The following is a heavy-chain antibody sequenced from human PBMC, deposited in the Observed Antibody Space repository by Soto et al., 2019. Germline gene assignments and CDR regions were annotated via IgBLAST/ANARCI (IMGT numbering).Heavy chain of an antibody. D-gene: IGHD6-19*01. J-gene: IGHJ4*02. CDR2: ISYDGSNK. Sequence: PGGSLRLSCAASGFTFSSYGMHWVRQAPGKGLEWVAVISYDGSNKYYADSVKGRFTISRDNSKNTLFLQMNSLRADDTAIYYCSSRAVAVSYDFWGQGTQVTVSS. V-gene: IGHV3-30*03. CDR3: SSRAVAVSYDF. CDR1: GFTFSSYG.